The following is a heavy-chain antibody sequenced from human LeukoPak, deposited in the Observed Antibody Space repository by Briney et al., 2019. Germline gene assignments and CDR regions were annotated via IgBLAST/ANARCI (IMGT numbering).Heavy chain of an antibody. Sequence: TGGSLRLSCAASGFTFSSYAMSWARQAPGKGLEWVSAISGSGGSTYYADSVKGRFTISRDNSKNTLYLQMNSLRAEDTAVYYCARGYCSSTSCYAFDYWGQGTLVTVSS. CDR1: GFTFSSYA. CDR2: ISGSGGST. D-gene: IGHD2-2*01. V-gene: IGHV3-23*01. J-gene: IGHJ4*02. CDR3: ARGYCSSTSCYAFDY.